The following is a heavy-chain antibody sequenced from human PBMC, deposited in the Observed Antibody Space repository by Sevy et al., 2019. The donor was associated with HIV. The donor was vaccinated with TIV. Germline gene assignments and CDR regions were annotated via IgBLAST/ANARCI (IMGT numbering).Heavy chain of an antibody. D-gene: IGHD1-7*01. CDR1: GFTFSDAW. V-gene: IGHV3-15*05. J-gene: IGHJ4*02. Sequence: GGSLRLSCAASGFTFSDAWMNWVRRAPGKGLEWVGRIKSKSAGGTTDYAAPVKDRFTISRDDSKNTLYLQMNGLRTEDTAVYHCGRITPTTDVDYWGQGTLVTVSS. CDR2: IKSKSAGGTT. CDR3: GRITPTTDVDY.